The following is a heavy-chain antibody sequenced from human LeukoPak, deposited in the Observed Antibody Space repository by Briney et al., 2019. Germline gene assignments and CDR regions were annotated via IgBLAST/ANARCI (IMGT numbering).Heavy chain of an antibody. CDR1: GGSISSYY. D-gene: IGHD3-22*01. J-gene: IGHJ4*02. V-gene: IGHV4-34*01. CDR2: INHSGST. Sequence: PSETLSLTCTVSGGSISSYYWSWIRQPPGKGLEWIGEINHSGSTNYNPSLKSRVTISVDTSKNQFSLKLSSVTAADTAVYYCARTDNSGYHDYWGQGILVTVSS. CDR3: ARTDNSGYHDY.